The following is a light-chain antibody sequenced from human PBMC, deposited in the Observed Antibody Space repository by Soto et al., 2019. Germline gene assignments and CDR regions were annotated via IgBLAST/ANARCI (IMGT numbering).Light chain of an antibody. V-gene: IGKV3-15*01. CDR3: QQYHHWPVT. Sequence: EIVMTQSPATLSVSPGERDTFSCRASQRIYSNLAWYQHTPGQAPRLLISGASTGATGLPSRFSGSGSGTDFTLTINSLQSEDVAVYYCQQYHHWPVTFGGGTKVEIK. CDR1: QRIYSN. J-gene: IGKJ4*01. CDR2: GAS.